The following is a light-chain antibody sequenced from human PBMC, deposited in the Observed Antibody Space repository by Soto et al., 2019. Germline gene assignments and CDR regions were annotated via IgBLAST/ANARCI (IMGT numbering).Light chain of an antibody. CDR2: GAS. CDR1: QSFTSTS. J-gene: IGKJ1*01. Sequence: EIVLTQSPGTLSLSPGERATLSCRASQSFTSTSLAWYQQKPGQAPRLLISGASRRAAGIPDRFSGSGSGTDFTLTISRLESEDLALYYCQQYDSSPRTFGQGPKVDI. CDR3: QQYDSSPRT. V-gene: IGKV3-20*01.